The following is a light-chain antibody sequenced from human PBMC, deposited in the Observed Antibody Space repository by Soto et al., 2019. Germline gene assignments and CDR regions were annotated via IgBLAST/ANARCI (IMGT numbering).Light chain of an antibody. V-gene: IGKV1-5*03. J-gene: IGKJ2*01. CDR2: KAS. CDR3: QQHNSYSYT. Sequence: DIQMTQSPSTLSASVGDRVTITCRASQSISSWLAWYQQKPRKAPKLLIYKASSLESGVPSRFSGSGSGTEFTLTISSLQPDDFATYYCQQHNSYSYTFGQGTKLEIK. CDR1: QSISSW.